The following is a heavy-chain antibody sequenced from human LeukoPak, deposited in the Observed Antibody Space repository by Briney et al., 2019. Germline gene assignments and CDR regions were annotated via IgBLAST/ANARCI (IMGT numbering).Heavy chain of an antibody. CDR2: IYHRDGST. V-gene: IGHV1-46*01. CDR1: GYSFTINY. Sequence: ASVNVSCKASGYSFTINYIHWVRQAPGQGLEWMGMIYHRDGSTSYAQKFQGRVTVTRDTSTSTVHMELSGLRSEDTAVYYCARDQEAFDYWGQGTLVTVSS. CDR3: ARDQEAFDY. J-gene: IGHJ4*02.